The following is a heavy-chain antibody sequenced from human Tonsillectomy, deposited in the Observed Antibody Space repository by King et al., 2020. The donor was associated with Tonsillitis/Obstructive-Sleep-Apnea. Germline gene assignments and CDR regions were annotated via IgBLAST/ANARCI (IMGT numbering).Heavy chain of an antibody. Sequence: VQLQESGPGLVKPSQTLSLTCTVSGGSISSGGYYWSWIRQHPGKGLEWIGYIYDSGSTYYNPSLKSRVMISVDTSKNKFSLKLSSVTAADTAVYYCAGDQYEGSSWGAFDIWGQGTMVTVSS. J-gene: IGHJ3*02. D-gene: IGHD6-13*01. CDR1: GGSISSGGYY. CDR2: IYDSGST. V-gene: IGHV4-31*03. CDR3: AGDQYEGSSWGAFDI.